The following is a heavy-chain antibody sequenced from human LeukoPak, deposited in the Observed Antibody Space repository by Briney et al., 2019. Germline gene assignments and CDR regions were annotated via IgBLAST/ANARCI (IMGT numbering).Heavy chain of an antibody. Sequence: GGSLRLSCAASGFTFDNYPMHWVRQVPGRGLEWVSGINENSATIAYADSFEGRFTISRDNAKNSLYLQMNSLRTEDTAFYYCARRTLTTSSRGPFVSWGQGTLVSVSS. V-gene: IGHV3-9*01. CDR2: INENSATI. CDR3: ARRTLTTSSRGPFVS. J-gene: IGHJ4*02. D-gene: IGHD1-1*01. CDR1: GFTFDNYP.